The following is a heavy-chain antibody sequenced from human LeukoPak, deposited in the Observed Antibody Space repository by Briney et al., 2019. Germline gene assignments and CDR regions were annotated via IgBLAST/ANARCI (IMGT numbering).Heavy chain of an antibody. J-gene: IGHJ3*02. D-gene: IGHD5-24*01. CDR3: ARDLRDGYNDAFDI. CDR2: ISPNSGGT. Sequence: ASVKVSCKASGYTFTGYYMHWVRQAPGQGLEWMGWISPNSGGTNYAQKFQGRVTMTRDTSISTAYMELSRLRSDDTAVYYCARDLRDGYNDAFDIWGQGTMVTVSS. V-gene: IGHV1-2*02. CDR1: GYTFTGYY.